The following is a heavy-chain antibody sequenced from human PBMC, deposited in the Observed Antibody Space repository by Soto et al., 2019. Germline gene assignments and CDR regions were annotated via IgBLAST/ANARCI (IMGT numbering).Heavy chain of an antibody. J-gene: IGHJ4*02. D-gene: IGHD6-13*01. CDR3: ARGAAAGTDFDY. CDR2: INAGNGNT. V-gene: IGHV1-3*05. Sequence: QVQLVQSGAEEKKPGASVKVSCKASGYTFTSYAMHWVRQAPGQRLEWMGWINAGNGNTKYSQKFQGRVTITRDTSASTVYMELSSLRSEDTAVYYCARGAAAGTDFDYWGQGTLVTVSS. CDR1: GYTFTSYA.